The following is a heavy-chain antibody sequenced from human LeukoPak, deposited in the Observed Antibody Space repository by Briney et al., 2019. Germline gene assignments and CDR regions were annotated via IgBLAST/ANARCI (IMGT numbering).Heavy chain of an antibody. CDR3: AKVWGEMVRGPIDY. Sequence: GGSLRLSCAASGFTFSSYAMSWVRQAPGKGLEWVSAISGSGGSTYYADSVKGRFTISRDNSKNTLYLQMNSLRAEDTAVYYCAKVWGEMVRGPIDYWGQGTLVTVSS. CDR1: GFTFSSYA. J-gene: IGHJ4*02. D-gene: IGHD3-10*01. V-gene: IGHV3-23*01. CDR2: ISGSGGST.